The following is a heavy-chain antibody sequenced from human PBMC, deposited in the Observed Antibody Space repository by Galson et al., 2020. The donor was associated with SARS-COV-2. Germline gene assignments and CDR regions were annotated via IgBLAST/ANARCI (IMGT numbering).Heavy chain of an antibody. CDR1: GYTFTSHG. CDR2: ISAYNGNT. Sequence: ASVKVSCKASGYTFTSHGISWVRQAPGQGLEWMGWISAYNGNTNYAQKLQGRLTMTTDTSTNTAYMELRSLGSDDTAVYFCARAFTPVTTRRFSYDYGLDVWGQGTTVTVSS. CDR3: ARAFTPVTTRRFSYDYGLDV. V-gene: IGHV1-18*01. D-gene: IGHD4-17*01. J-gene: IGHJ6*02.